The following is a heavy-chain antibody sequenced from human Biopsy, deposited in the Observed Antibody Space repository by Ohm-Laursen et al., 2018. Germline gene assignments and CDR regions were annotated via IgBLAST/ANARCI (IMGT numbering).Heavy chain of an antibody. CDR3: VRGVDYYDPYHYYALDV. CDR1: GGSFSDYY. Sequence: TLSLTWVVYGGSFSDYYWSWIRQPPGKGLEWIGEINHRGATNYNPSLKSRVTISVDTSKNQFSLKVRSVTAADTAVYYCVRGVDYYDPYHYYALDVWGQGTTVTVSS. D-gene: IGHD3-22*01. J-gene: IGHJ6*02. CDR2: INHRGAT. V-gene: IGHV4-34*01.